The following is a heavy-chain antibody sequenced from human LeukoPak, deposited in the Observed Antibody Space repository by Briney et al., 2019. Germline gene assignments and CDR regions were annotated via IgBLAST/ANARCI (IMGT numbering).Heavy chain of an antibody. Sequence: GGSLRLSCAASGFTFSSYGMHWVRQAPGKGLEWVAVIWYDGSNKYYADSVKGRFTISRDNSKNTLYLQMNSLRAEDTAVYYCARMKDIVIVPAAPRGWFDPWGQGTLVTVSS. CDR3: ARMKDIVIVPAAPRGWFDP. D-gene: IGHD2-2*01. CDR1: GFTFSSYG. CDR2: IWYDGSNK. V-gene: IGHV3-33*01. J-gene: IGHJ5*02.